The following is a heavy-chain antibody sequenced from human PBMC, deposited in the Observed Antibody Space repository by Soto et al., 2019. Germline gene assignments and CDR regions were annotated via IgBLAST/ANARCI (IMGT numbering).Heavy chain of an antibody. V-gene: IGHV4-39*01. Sequence: SETLSLTCTASGGSISSSSYYWGWILQPPGKGLEWIGSIYYSGSTYYNPSLKSRVTISVDTSKNQFSLKLSSVTAADTAVYYCARRKLGTAVAGEFDYWGQGTLVTVS. D-gene: IGHD6-19*01. J-gene: IGHJ4*02. CDR2: IYYSGST. CDR3: ARRKLGTAVAGEFDY. CDR1: GGSISSSSYY.